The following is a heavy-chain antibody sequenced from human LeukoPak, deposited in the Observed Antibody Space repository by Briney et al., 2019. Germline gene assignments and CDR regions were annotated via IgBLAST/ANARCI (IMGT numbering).Heavy chain of an antibody. CDR1: GGSFSGYY. Sequence: SETLSLTCAVYGGSFSGYYWSWIRQPPGKGLEWIGEINHSGSTNYNPSLKSRVTISVDTSKNQFSLKLSSVTAADTAVYYCAGGRYSYGYNWFDPWGQGTLVTVSS. V-gene: IGHV4-34*01. CDR3: AGGRYSYGYNWFDP. J-gene: IGHJ5*02. CDR2: INHSGST. D-gene: IGHD5-18*01.